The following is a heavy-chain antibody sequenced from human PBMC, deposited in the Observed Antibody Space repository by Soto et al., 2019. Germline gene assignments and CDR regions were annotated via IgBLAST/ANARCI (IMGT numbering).Heavy chain of an antibody. CDR1: GDAITRHY. D-gene: IGHD4-17*01. CDR2: FFHTGTA. CDR3: ARNYGGNSQFFDL. V-gene: IGHV4-59*11. J-gene: IGHJ2*01. Sequence: SETLSLTCNVSGDAITRHYWSWIRQSPGKGMELLGYFFHTGTALYNPSLRSRVSMSVDTSKNQFSLKLTSIIPADTAVYFCARNYGGNSQFFDLWGRGTLVTVSS.